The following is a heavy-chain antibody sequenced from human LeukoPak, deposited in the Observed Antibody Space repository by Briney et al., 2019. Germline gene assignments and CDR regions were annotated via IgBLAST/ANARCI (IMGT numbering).Heavy chain of an antibody. V-gene: IGHV4-61*02. Sequence: PSETLSLTCTVSGGSISSGSYYWSWIRQPAGKGLEWIGRIYTSGSTNYNPSHKSRVTISVDTSKNQFSLKLSSVTAADTAVYYCAKGYSYGVDIWGQGTMVTVSS. CDR1: GGSISSGSYY. D-gene: IGHD5-18*01. CDR2: IYTSGST. J-gene: IGHJ3*02. CDR3: AKGYSYGVDI.